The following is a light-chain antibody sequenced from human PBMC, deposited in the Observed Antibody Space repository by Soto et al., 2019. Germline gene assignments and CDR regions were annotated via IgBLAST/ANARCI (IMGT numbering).Light chain of an antibody. CDR1: SSDVGGYNY. J-gene: IGLJ1*01. Sequence: QSALTQPASVSGSPGQSITLSCTGTSSDVGGYNYVSWYQQHPGKAPKLMIYDVSNRPSGVSNRFSGSKSGNTASLTISGLQAEDEADYYCSSYTSSLDVFGTGTKVTVL. CDR2: DVS. V-gene: IGLV2-14*01. CDR3: SSYTSSLDV.